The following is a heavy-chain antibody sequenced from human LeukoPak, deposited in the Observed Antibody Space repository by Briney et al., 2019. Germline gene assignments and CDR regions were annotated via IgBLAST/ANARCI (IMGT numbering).Heavy chain of an antibody. Sequence: SETLSLTCTVSGGSISGYYWSWIRQPPGKGLEWIGYVAYSGSSNYNPSLNSRGTISVDTSKNQFSLKLTSVTAADTAVYYCARERVEGTGAGSYYHFGMDVWGQGTTVTVSS. V-gene: IGHV4-59*01. CDR1: GGSISGYY. D-gene: IGHD3-10*01. J-gene: IGHJ6*02. CDR2: VAYSGSS. CDR3: ARERVEGTGAGSYYHFGMDV.